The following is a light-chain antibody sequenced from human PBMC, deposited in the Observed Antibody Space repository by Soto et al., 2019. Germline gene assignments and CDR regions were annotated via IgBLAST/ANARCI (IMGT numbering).Light chain of an antibody. Sequence: GDRVTITCRASQDISSLFAWYQQRPGNPPKLLIYDASSLESGVPSRFSGSGSGTDFALTIRGLQPEDFATYYCQQFYDYPLTFGGGTKVDIK. J-gene: IGKJ4*01. V-gene: IGKV1D-13*01. CDR2: DAS. CDR3: QQFYDYPLT. CDR1: QDISSL.